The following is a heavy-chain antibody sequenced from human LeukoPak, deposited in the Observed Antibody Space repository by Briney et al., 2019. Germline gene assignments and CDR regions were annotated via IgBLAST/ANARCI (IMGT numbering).Heavy chain of an antibody. V-gene: IGHV3-23*01. J-gene: IGHJ1*01. CDR3: AIMHGYYDGSGYWVQ. Sequence: GGSLRLSCAASGFTFGSYGMSWVRQAPGKGLEWVSFITPNADRTSYADSVEGRFTISRDNPRNTVYMQMNSLRDEDTAVYYCAIMHGYYDGSGYWVQWGQGTLVTISS. CDR2: ITPNADRT. D-gene: IGHD3-22*01. CDR1: GFTFGSYG.